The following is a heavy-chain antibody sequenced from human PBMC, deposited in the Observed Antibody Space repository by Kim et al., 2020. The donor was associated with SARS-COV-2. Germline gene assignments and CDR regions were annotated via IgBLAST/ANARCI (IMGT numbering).Heavy chain of an antibody. CDR1: GGSFSNSAYY. Sequence: SETLSLTCTVSGGSFSNSAYYWGWIRQPPGKELEWIGFIYYSGNTHYNPSLKSRVTISVDTSKKQFSLTLKSVTASDTAVYYCARPMAAAGTQYSYYLDSWGQGSLVTVSS. D-gene: IGHD6-13*01. J-gene: IGHJ4*02. V-gene: IGHV4-39*01. CDR2: IYYSGNT. CDR3: ARPMAAAGTQYSYYLDS.